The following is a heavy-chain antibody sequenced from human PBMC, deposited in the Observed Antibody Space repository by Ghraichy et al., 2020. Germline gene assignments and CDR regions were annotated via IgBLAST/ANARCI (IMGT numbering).Heavy chain of an antibody. V-gene: IGHV3-73*01. Sequence: GGSLRLSCAASGFTFSGSAMHWVRQASGKGLEWVGRIRSKANSYATAYAASVKGRFTISRDDSKNTAYLQMNSLKTEDTAVYYCTRLFKGADYGGNSGYFDYWGQGTLVTVSS. CDR3: TRLFKGADYGGNSGYFDY. CDR1: GFTFSGSA. J-gene: IGHJ4*02. D-gene: IGHD4-23*01. CDR2: IRSKANSYAT.